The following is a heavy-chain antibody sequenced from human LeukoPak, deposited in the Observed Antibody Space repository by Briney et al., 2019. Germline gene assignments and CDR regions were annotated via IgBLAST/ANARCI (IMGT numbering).Heavy chain of an antibody. CDR3: AKDKSMVRELDY. CDR2: IQSDGRNQ. V-gene: IGHV3-30*02. CDR1: GFTFGSYG. J-gene: IGHJ4*02. D-gene: IGHD3-10*01. Sequence: GGSLRLSCTASGFTFGSYGMHWVRQAPGKGLEWLAFIQSDGRNQYYADSVKGQFTISRDNSKNTLFLQMNNLRAEDTAVYYCAKDKSMVRELDYWGQGTLVTVSS.